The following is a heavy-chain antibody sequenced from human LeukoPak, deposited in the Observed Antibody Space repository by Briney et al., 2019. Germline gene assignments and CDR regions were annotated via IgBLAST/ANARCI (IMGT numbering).Heavy chain of an antibody. V-gene: IGHV3-30*18. D-gene: IGHD3-10*01. CDR1: GFTFSSYG. CDR2: ISYDGSNK. Sequence: GVLRLSCAASGFTFSSYGMHWVRQAPGKGLEWVAVISYDGSNKYYADSVKGRFTISRDNSKNTLYLQMNSLRAEDTAVYYCAKEAPSLGSGSYRSGVDYWGQGTLVTVSS. CDR3: AKEAPSLGSGSYRSGVDY. J-gene: IGHJ4*02.